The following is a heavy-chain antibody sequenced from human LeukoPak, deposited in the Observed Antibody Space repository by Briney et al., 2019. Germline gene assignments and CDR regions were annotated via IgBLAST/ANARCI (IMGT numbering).Heavy chain of an antibody. CDR2: ISYDGSNK. D-gene: IGHD4-17*01. V-gene: IGHV3-30*02. Sequence: GGSLRLSCAASGITFSIYGMHWVRQAPGKGLEWVAFISYDGSNKYYADSVKGRFTISRDNSKNTLYLQMNSLRAEDTAVYYCAKEHGDYYFDFWGQGTLVTVSS. J-gene: IGHJ4*02. CDR1: GITFSIYG. CDR3: AKEHGDYYFDF.